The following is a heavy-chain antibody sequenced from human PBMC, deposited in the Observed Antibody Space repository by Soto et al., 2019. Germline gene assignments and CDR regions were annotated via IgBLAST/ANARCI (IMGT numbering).Heavy chain of an antibody. CDR1: GFTFSSYG. V-gene: IGHV3-33*01. Sequence: QVQLVESGGGVVQPGRSLRLSCAASGFTFSSYGMHWVRQAPGKGLEWVAVIWYDGSNKYYADSVKGRFTISRDNSKNTLYLQMNSLRAEDTAVYYCARDFGPDSRGFHYWGQGTLVTVSS. J-gene: IGHJ4*02. D-gene: IGHD3-22*01. CDR3: ARDFGPDSRGFHY. CDR2: IWYDGSNK.